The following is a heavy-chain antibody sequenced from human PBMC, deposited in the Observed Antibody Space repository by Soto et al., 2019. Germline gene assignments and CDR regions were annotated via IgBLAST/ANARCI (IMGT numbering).Heavy chain of an antibody. CDR1: GVSISSGGYY. Sequence: TLSLTCTVSGVSISSGGYYWGWIRQHPGKGLEWIGNIYHSGRTYYNPSLKSRVIMSVDTSKNHFSLNLNSVTAADTATYYCAHGRIGNYDFWGGYYPVFDYWGQGTPVTVSS. V-gene: IGHV4-31*03. J-gene: IGHJ4*02. D-gene: IGHD3-3*01. CDR3: AHGRIGNYDFWGGYYPVFDY. CDR2: IYHSGRT.